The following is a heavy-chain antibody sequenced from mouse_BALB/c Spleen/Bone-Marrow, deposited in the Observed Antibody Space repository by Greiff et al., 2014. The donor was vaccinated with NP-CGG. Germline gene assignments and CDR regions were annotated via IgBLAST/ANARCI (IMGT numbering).Heavy chain of an antibody. CDR1: GFTFSSYG. Sequence: VQLKQSGGDLVKPGGSLKLSCAASGFTFSSYGMSWVRQTPDKRLEWVATINNGSSYTFYPYSVKGRFTISRDNAKNTLYLQMSSLKSEDTAMYYCARRRDGPYAMDYWGQGTSVTVSS. D-gene: IGHD2-3*01. V-gene: IGHV5-6*01. J-gene: IGHJ4*01. CDR3: ARRRDGPYAMDY. CDR2: INNGSSYT.